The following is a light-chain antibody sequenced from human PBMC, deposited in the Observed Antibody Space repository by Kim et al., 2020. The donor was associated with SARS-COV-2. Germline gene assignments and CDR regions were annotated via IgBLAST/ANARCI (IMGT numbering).Light chain of an antibody. Sequence: ASVGDRVTITCRASQSISSYLNWYQQKPGKAPKLLIYAASSLQSGVPSRFSGSGSGTDFTLTISSLQPEDFATYYCQQSYSTPYTFGQGTKLEIK. J-gene: IGKJ2*01. V-gene: IGKV1-39*01. CDR2: AAS. CDR3: QQSYSTPYT. CDR1: QSISSY.